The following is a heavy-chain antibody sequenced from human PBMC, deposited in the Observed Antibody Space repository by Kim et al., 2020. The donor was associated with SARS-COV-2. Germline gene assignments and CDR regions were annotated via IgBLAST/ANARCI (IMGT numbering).Heavy chain of an antibody. CDR3: ANQVVTGTHRMRAFDI. CDR2: INPNSGGT. D-gene: IGHD1-20*01. CDR1: GYTFTGYY. V-gene: IGHV1-2*02. Sequence: ASVKVSCKASGYTFTGYYMHWVRQAPGQGLEWMGWINPNSGGTNYAQKFQGRVTMTRDTSISTAYMELSRLRSDDTAVYYCANQVVTGTHRMRAFDIWGQGTMVTVSS. J-gene: IGHJ3*02.